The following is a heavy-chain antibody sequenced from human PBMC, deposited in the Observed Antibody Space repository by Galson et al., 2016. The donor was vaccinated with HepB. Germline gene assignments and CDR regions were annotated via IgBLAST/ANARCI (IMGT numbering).Heavy chain of an antibody. Sequence: SLRLSCAASGFTVSSNYMTWVRQAPGKGLEWVSSIYSGDRTYYADSVKGRFTISGHNSKNTLYLQMNSLRTEDTAVYYCVRSAYSGSYFDYWGQGTLVTVSS. D-gene: IGHD1-26*01. CDR2: IYSGDRT. CDR3: VRSAYSGSYFDY. CDR1: GFTVSSNY. J-gene: IGHJ4*02. V-gene: IGHV3-53*04.